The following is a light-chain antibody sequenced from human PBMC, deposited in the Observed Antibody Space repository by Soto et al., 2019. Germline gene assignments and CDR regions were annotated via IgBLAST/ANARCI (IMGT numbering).Light chain of an antibody. CDR2: DAS. Sequence: EIVLTQSPATLYLSPGERATLSCRASQSIGLAIAWYQHKPGQAPRLLIFDASQRATGIPARFRGSGSGTDFTLSISSLEPEDFAVYYCQQRTDRPPWTFGQGTKVESK. J-gene: IGKJ1*01. CDR3: QQRTDRPPWT. V-gene: IGKV3-11*01. CDR1: QSIGLA.